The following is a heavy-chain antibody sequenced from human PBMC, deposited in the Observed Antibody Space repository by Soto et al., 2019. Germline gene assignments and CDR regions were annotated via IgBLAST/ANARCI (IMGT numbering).Heavy chain of an antibody. CDR2: ISGSGGST. V-gene: IGHV3-23*01. CDR3: AKDNRNYYYYGMDV. J-gene: IGHJ6*02. Sequence: EVQLLESGGGLVQPGGSLRLSCAATGFTFSSYAMSWVRQAPGKGLEWVSAISGSGGSTYYADSVKGRFTISRDNSKNTLYLQMNILRAEDTAVYYCAKDNRNYYYYGMDVWGQGTTVTVSS. CDR1: GFTFSSYA.